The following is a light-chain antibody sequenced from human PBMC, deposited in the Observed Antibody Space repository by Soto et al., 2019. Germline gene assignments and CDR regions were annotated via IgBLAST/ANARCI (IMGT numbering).Light chain of an antibody. J-gene: IGKJ4*01. CDR2: DAS. CDR1: QSIGNY. CDR3: QQRSNWLT. Sequence: EIVLTQSPATLSLSPGERATLSCRASQSIGNYLAWYQQKPGQAPRLLIFDASNRATGIPARFSGSGSGTDFTLTISSLEPEDFAVYYCQQRSNWLTFGGRTKVDIK. V-gene: IGKV3-11*01.